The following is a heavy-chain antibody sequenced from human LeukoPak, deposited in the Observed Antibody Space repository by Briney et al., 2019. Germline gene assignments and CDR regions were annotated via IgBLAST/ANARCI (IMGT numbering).Heavy chain of an antibody. Sequence: GGSLRLSCAASGFTFSSYSMNWVRQAPGKGLEWVANIKQDGSEKKYVDSVKGRFTISRDNAKNSVYLQMNSLGVEDTAVYYCVRGGRGERPNYWGQGTLVTVSS. CDR1: GFTFSSYS. CDR3: VRGGRGERPNY. J-gene: IGHJ4*02. V-gene: IGHV3-7*01. CDR2: IKQDGSEK. D-gene: IGHD1-26*01.